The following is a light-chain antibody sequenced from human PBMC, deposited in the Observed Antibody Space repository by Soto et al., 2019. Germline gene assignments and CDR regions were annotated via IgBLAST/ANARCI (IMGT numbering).Light chain of an antibody. J-gene: IGKJ1*01. Sequence: IVMTQSPATLSVSPGERATLSCGASQSVGTHLAWYQQKPGQAPRLLIYSASTRATNIPPRFSGSGSGTEFTLTISSLQSEDFAVYYCQQHSTWPTWTFGPRTKVEIK. CDR2: SAS. V-gene: IGKV3D-15*01. CDR1: QSVGTH. CDR3: QQHSTWPTWT.